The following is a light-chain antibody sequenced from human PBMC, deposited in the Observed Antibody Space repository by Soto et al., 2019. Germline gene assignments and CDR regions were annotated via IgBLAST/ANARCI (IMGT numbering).Light chain of an antibody. CDR1: QGLNSR. CDR2: TAS. Sequence: DLQLTQSPSSLSPPVGDRVTITCQVSQGLNSRLDCYRQKPGKVPNLLMYTASNLQSGVPSRFSGSGSGTDFTLTFSTRQPEDVSASYGQRTYNAPPITFGQGTRLEIK. CDR3: QRTYNAPPIT. J-gene: IGKJ5*01. V-gene: IGKV1-27*01.